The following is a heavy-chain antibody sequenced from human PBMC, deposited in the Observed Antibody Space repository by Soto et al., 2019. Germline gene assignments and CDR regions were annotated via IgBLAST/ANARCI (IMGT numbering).Heavy chain of an antibody. CDR1: GGTFSSYA. CDR2: IIPIFGTA. Sequence: GASVKVSCKASGGTFSSYAISWVRQAPGQGLEWMGGIIPIFGTANYAQKFQGRVTITADESTSTAYMELSSLRSEDTAVYYCARDGSGYSGYDEYYYGMDVWGQGTTVTVSS. V-gene: IGHV1-69*13. D-gene: IGHD5-12*01. J-gene: IGHJ6*02. CDR3: ARDGSGYSGYDEYYYGMDV.